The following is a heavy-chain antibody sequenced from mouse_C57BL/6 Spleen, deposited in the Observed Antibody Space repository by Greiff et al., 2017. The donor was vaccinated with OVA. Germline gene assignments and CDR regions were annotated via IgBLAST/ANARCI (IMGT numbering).Heavy chain of an antibody. V-gene: IGHV5-17*01. Sequence: EVKLMESGGGLVKPGGSLKLSCAASGFTFSDYGMHWVRPAPEKGLEWVAYISSGSSTIYYADTVKGRFTISRDNAKNTLFLQMTSLRSEDTAMDYCARGHYYGSSYWYFDVWGTGTTVTVSS. D-gene: IGHD1-1*01. CDR2: ISSGSSTI. CDR1: GFTFSDYG. J-gene: IGHJ1*03. CDR3: ARGHYYGSSYWYFDV.